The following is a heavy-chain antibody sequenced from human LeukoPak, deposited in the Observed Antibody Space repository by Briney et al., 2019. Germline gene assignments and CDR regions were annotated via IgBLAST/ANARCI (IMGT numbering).Heavy chain of an antibody. CDR2: INHSGST. D-gene: IGHD2-15*01. J-gene: IGHJ6*03. V-gene: IGHV4-34*01. Sequence: SETLSLTCAVYGGSFSGYYWSWIRQPPGKGLEWIGEINHSGSTNYNPSLKSRVTISVDTSKNQFSLKLSSVTAADTAVYYCARVGCSGGSCYTSNYYYYMDVWGKGTTVTVSS. CDR1: GGSFSGYY. CDR3: ARVGCSGGSCYTSNYYYYMDV.